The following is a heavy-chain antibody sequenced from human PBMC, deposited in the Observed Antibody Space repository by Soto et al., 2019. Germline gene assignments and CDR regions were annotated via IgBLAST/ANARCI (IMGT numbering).Heavy chain of an antibody. CDR2: ISGSGGST. J-gene: IGHJ4*02. V-gene: IGHV3-23*01. CDR1: GFTFSSYA. D-gene: IGHD3-10*01. Sequence: EVQLLESGGGLVQPGGSLRLSCAASGFTFSSYAMSWVRQAPGKGLEWVSAISGSGGSTYYADSVKGRFTISRDNSKNTLYLKMNSLRAEDTAVYYCAKRHGSGSYSGWKYYFDYWGQGTLVTVSS. CDR3: AKRHGSGSYSGWKYYFDY.